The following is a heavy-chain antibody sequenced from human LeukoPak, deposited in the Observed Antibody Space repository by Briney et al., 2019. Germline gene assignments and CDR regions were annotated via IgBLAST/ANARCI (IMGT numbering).Heavy chain of an antibody. CDR1: GFTFDDYA. J-gene: IGHJ4*02. V-gene: IGHV3-21*01. D-gene: IGHD3-22*01. CDR2: ISSSSSYI. CDR3: ARSTYQWNFYDSSGYNPFDY. Sequence: GGSLRLSCAASGFTFDDYAMNWVRQAPGKGLEWVSSISSSSSYIYYADSVKGRFTISRDNAKNSLYLQMNSLRAEDTAVYYCARSTYQWNFYDSSGYNPFDYWGQGTLVTVSS.